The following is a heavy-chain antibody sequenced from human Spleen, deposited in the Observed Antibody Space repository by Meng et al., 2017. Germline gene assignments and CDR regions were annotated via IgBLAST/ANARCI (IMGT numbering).Heavy chain of an antibody. V-gene: IGHV4-38-2*01. CDR3: ARIYSAKIDY. CDR2: IYHSGST. Sequence: ESLKISCAASGFTFSDYYMSWIRQPPGKGLEWIGSIYHSGSTYYNPSLKSRVTISVDTSKNQFSLKLSSVTAADTAVYYCARIYSAKIDYWGQGTLVTVSS. D-gene: IGHD5-18*01. J-gene: IGHJ4*02. CDR1: GFTFSDYY.